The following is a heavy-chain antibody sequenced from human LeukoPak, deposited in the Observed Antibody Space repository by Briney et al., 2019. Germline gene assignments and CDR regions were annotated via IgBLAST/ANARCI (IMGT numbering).Heavy chain of an antibody. Sequence: PGGSLRLSCAASGFTFSSYSMNWVRQAPGKGLEWVSYISSSSSTIYYADSVKGRFTISRDNAKNSLYLQMNSLRAEDTAVHYCARDVYGDSYYYYYHGMDVWGQGTTVTVSS. CDR3: ARDVYGDSYYYYYHGMDV. D-gene: IGHD4-17*01. CDR2: ISSSSSTI. J-gene: IGHJ6*02. V-gene: IGHV3-48*01. CDR1: GFTFSSYS.